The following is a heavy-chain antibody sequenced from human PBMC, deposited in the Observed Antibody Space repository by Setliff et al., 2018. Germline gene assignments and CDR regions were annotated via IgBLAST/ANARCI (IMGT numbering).Heavy chain of an antibody. CDR1: GYSFTSYW. D-gene: IGHD6-19*01. CDR2: IYPGDSDT. CDR3: ARQSWGGSGWSWVDY. V-gene: IGHV5-51*01. J-gene: IGHJ4*02. Sequence: PGESLKISCKGSGYSFTSYWIGWVRQMPGKGLEWMGIIYPGDSDTRYSPSFQGQVTISADKSISTAYLQWGSLKASDTAMYYCARQSWGGSGWSWVDYWGQGTLVTVSS.